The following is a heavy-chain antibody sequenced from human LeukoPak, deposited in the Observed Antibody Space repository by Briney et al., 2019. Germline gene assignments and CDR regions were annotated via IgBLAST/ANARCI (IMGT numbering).Heavy chain of an antibody. CDR2: INHSGST. CDR3: ARWKAAAAARTYYFDY. J-gene: IGHJ4*02. D-gene: IGHD6-13*01. Sequence: SETLSLTCAVYGGSFSGYYWSWIRQPPGKGLEGIGEINHSGSTNYNPSLKSRVTISVDTSKNQFSLKLSSVTAADTAVYYCARWKAAAAARTYYFDYWGQGTLVTVSS. V-gene: IGHV4-34*01. CDR1: GGSFSGYY.